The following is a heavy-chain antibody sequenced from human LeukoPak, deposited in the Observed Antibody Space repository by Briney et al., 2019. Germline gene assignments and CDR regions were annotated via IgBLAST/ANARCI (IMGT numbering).Heavy chain of an antibody. V-gene: IGHV1-46*01. J-gene: IGHJ4*02. Sequence: ASVKVSRKASGYTFTSYYMHWVRQAPGQGLERMGIINPSGGSTSYAQKFQGRVTMTRDMSTSTVYMELSSLRSEDTAVYYCAREGYYDSSGYYGGRHFDYWGQGTLVTVSS. CDR3: AREGYYDSSGYYGGRHFDY. D-gene: IGHD3-22*01. CDR2: INPSGGST. CDR1: GYTFTSYY.